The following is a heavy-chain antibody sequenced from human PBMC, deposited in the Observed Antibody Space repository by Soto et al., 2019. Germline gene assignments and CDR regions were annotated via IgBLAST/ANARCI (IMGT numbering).Heavy chain of an antibody. V-gene: IGHV4-30-4*01. D-gene: IGHD1-26*01. CDR2: VHYSGTT. CDR3: VTVNLVGAAYYFDY. CDR1: GGFIRNGDYY. J-gene: IGHJ4*02. Sequence: SETLSLTCTVSGGFIRNGDYYWGWIRQPPGKGLEWIGYVHYSGTTYSHPSLNSRVSISVDTSENQFSLRLTSVTAADTAVYYCVTVNLVGAAYYFDYWGPGTLVTVSS.